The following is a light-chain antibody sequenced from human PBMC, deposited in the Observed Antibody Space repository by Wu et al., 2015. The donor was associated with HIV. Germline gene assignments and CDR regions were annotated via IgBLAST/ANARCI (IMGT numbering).Light chain of an antibody. CDR1: ETVGHS. CDR3: QQRRSWPPIT. CDR2: DAS. Sequence: DIILTQSPDILSMSPGERATLSCRASETVGHSLAWYQQKPGQAPRLLISDASKRAPGVPARFSGSGSGTDFTLTIDRVETEDVAVYYCQQRRSWPPITFGQGTRLDIK. J-gene: IGKJ5*01. V-gene: IGKV3-11*01.